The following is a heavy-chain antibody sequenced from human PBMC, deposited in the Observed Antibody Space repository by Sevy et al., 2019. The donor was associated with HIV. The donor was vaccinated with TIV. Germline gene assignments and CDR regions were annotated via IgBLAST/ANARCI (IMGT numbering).Heavy chain of an antibody. Sequence: GGSLRLSCATSGFTFNIYAMSWVRQAPGKGLEWVSTIGGGDTYYPDSRKGRFTISRDDSKSAVYLQMNSLRADDTAVYYCAKDGVSRNKLWDWFDPWGQGTLVTVSS. V-gene: IGHV3-23*01. J-gene: IGHJ5*02. D-gene: IGHD2-21*01. CDR2: IGGGDT. CDR1: GFTFNIYA. CDR3: AKDGVSRNKLWDWFDP.